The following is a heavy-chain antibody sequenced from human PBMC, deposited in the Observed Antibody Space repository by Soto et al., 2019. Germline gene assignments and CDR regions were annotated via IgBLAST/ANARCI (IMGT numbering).Heavy chain of an antibody. D-gene: IGHD3-9*01. Sequence: GGSLDISCAASGFTFSSYGMHWVRQAPGKGLEWVAVIWYDGSNKYYADSVKGRFTISRDNSKNTLYLQMNSLRAEDTAVYYCARGPYVLRYFDWLYYYGMDVWGQGTTVTVSS. CDR3: ARGPYVLRYFDWLYYYGMDV. CDR1: GFTFSSYG. V-gene: IGHV3-33*01. J-gene: IGHJ6*02. CDR2: IWYDGSNK.